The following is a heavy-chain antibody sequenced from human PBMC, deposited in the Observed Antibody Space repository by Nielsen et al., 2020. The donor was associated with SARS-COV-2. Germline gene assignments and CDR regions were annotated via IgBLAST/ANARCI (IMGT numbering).Heavy chain of an antibody. J-gene: IGHJ3*02. CDR3: AKINDDAFDI. CDR1: GFTFGDYA. V-gene: IGHV3-9*01. CDR2: ISWNSGSI. Sequence: SLKISCTASGFTFGDYAMHWVRQAPGKGLEWVSGISWNSGSIGYADSVKGRFTISRDNAKNSLYLQMNSLRAEDTALYYCAKINDDAFDIWGQGTMVTVSS.